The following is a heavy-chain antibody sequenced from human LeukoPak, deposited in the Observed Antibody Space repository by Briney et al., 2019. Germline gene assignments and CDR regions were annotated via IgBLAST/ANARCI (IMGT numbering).Heavy chain of an antibody. Sequence: GGSLRLSCAASGFTFDDYGMSWVRQAPGKGLEWVSGINWIGGSTGYADSVKGRFTISRDNAKNSLYLQMDSLRAEDTAVYYCAREGYDFWSGYPPFDYWGQGTLVTVSS. V-gene: IGHV3-20*04. J-gene: IGHJ4*02. CDR3: AREGYDFWSGYPPFDY. D-gene: IGHD3-3*01. CDR1: GFTFDDYG. CDR2: INWIGGST.